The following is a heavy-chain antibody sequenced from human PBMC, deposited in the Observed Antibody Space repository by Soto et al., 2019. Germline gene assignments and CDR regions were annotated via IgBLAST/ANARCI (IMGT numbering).Heavy chain of an antibody. J-gene: IGHJ6*02. Sequence: QVQLVQSGAEVKKPGSSVKVSCKASGGTFSRYAISWVRQAPGQGLEWMGGIIPIFGTANYAQKFQGIVTINADESTSKAYTDLSSLTSEDSDVYYCASGEQIENYFYYCMDVWGQGTTVTVSS. CDR3: ASGEQIENYFYYCMDV. CDR1: GGTFSRYA. CDR2: IIPIFGTA. D-gene: IGHD6-6*01. V-gene: IGHV1-69*01.